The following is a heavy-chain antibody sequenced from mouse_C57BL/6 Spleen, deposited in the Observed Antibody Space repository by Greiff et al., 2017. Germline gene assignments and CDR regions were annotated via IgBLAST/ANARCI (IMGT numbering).Heavy chain of an antibody. Sequence: QVQLQQSGAELVRPGTSVKVSCKASGYAFTNYLIEWVKQRPGQGLEWIGVFNPGSGGTNYNEKFKGKATLTADKSSSTAYMQLSSLTSEDSAVYFCARSDYGSSPFAYWGQGTLVTVSA. V-gene: IGHV1-54*01. CDR1: GYAFTNYL. J-gene: IGHJ3*01. CDR2: FNPGSGGT. CDR3: ARSDYGSSPFAY. D-gene: IGHD1-1*01.